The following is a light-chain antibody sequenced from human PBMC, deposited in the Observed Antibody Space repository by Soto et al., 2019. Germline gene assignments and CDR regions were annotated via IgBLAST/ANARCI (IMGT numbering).Light chain of an antibody. V-gene: IGLV2-23*01. Sequence: QSALTQPASVSGSPGQSITISCTGTNSDVGTYELVSWYQQHPGRAPKLMIYEGSKRPSGVSNRFSGSKSGDTASLTISGLQAEDEANYYCCSYAASSALWVFGGGTLLTVL. CDR3: CSYAASSALWV. CDR1: NSDVGTYEL. J-gene: IGLJ3*02. CDR2: EGS.